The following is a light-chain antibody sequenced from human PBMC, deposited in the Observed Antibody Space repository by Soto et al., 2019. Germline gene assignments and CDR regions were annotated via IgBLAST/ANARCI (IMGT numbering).Light chain of an antibody. CDR3: QSYDSSLSGAVV. J-gene: IGLJ2*01. CDR1: SSNIGAGYD. CDR2: GNS. V-gene: IGLV1-40*01. Sequence: QSVLTQPPSVSGAPGQRVTISCTGSSSNIGAGYDVHWYQQLPGTAPKLLIYGNSNRPSAVPDRFSGSESGTSASLAITGLQAEDEADYYCQSYDSSLSGAVVFGGGTKLTVL.